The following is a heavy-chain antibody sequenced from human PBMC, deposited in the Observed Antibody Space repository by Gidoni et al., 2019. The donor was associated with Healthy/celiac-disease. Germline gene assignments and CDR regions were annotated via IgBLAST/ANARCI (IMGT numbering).Heavy chain of an antibody. CDR2: ISSNGGST. D-gene: IGHD3-22*01. J-gene: IGHJ3*02. CDR3: VKDSSGYENAFDI. V-gene: IGHV3-64D*06. Sequence: EVQLVESVGGLVQPGGSLRLSCSASGFPFSSYAMHWVRQAPGKGLEYVSAISSNGGSTYYADSVKGRFTISRDNSKNTLYLQMSSLRAEDTAVYYCVKDSSGYENAFDIWGQGTMVTVSS. CDR1: GFPFSSYA.